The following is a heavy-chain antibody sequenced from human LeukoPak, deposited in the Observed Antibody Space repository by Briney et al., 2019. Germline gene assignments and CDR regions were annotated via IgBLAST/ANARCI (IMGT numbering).Heavy chain of an antibody. J-gene: IGHJ4*02. V-gene: IGHV4-34*01. D-gene: IGHD3-16*01. Sequence: SETLSLTCAVYGGSFSGYYWSWLRQPPGKGLEGIGEINHSGSTNYNPSLKSRVTISVDTSKNQFSLKLSSVTAADTAVYYCARGIFNSGYYDYVWGSYPYFDYWGQGTLVTVSS. CDR1: GGSFSGYY. CDR3: ARGIFNSGYYDYVWGSYPYFDY. CDR2: INHSGST.